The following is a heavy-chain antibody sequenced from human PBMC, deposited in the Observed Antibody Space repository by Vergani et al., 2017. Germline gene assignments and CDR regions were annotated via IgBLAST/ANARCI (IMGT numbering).Heavy chain of an antibody. CDR3: VASPWLLSNDAFDI. CDR1: GFTFNQYG. Sequence: QVQLVESGGGVVQPGRSLRLSCAASGFTFNQYGMHWVRQAPGKGLEWVAVTWYDGNNKQYADSVKGRFTISRDNSKSTMYLQMNSLKTEDTAVYYCVASPWLLSNDAFDIWGQGTMVTVSS. J-gene: IGHJ3*02. CDR2: TWYDGNNK. V-gene: IGHV3-33*01. D-gene: IGHD3-3*01.